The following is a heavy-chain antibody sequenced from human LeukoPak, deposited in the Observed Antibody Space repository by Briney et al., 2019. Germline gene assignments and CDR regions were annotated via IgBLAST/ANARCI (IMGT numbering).Heavy chain of an antibody. J-gene: IGHJ4*02. Sequence: SETLSLTCTVSDGSISSYYWSWIRQPPGKGLEWIGYVSYSGSTNYDPSLKSPVTISVDTSKTPFSLKLSSVTAADTAVYYCARKFGTGWFFDYWGRGTLVTVSS. D-gene: IGHD6-19*01. CDR1: DGSISSYY. CDR2: VSYSGST. CDR3: ARKFGTGWFFDY. V-gene: IGHV4-59*01.